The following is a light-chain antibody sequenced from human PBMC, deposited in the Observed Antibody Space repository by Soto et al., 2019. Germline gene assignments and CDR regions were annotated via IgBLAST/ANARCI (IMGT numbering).Light chain of an antibody. Sequence: DIVMTQSPDSLAVSLGESSTLSWRASQSVDGYLAWYQQKPGQAPRLLIYGASTRATGVTARFRGGGSGTEFTLTISSLQSEDSAVYYCQQYHKWPPITFGQGTRLEIK. V-gene: IGKV3-15*01. J-gene: IGKJ5*01. CDR1: QSVDGY. CDR3: QQYHKWPPIT. CDR2: GAS.